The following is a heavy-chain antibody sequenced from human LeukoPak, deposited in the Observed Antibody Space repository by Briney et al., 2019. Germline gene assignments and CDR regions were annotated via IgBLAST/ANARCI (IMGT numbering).Heavy chain of an antibody. CDR1: GGSISSGDYY. CDR2: IYYSGST. D-gene: IGHD3-16*01. J-gene: IGHJ6*02. CDR3: AREGEGHYYYGMDV. V-gene: IGHV4-30-4*01. Sequence: SETLSLTCTVSGGSISSGDYYWSWIRQPPGKGLEWIGYIYYSGSTYYNPSLKSRVTISVDTSKNQFSLKLSSVTAADTAVYYCAREGEGHYYYGMDVWGQGTTVTVSS.